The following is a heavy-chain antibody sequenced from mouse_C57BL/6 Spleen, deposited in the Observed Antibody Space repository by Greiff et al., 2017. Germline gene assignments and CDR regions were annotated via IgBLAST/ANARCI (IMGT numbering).Heavy chain of an antibody. CDR2: IDPETGGT. CDR3: TGTYYSNYGWFAY. V-gene: IGHV1-15*01. CDR1: GYTFTDYE. J-gene: IGHJ3*01. Sequence: VQLQQSGAELVRPGASVTLSCKASGYTFTDYEMHWVKQTPVHGLEWIGAIDPETGGTAYNQKFKGKAILTADKSSSTAYMELRSLTSEDSAVYYCTGTYYSNYGWFAYWGQGTLVTVSA. D-gene: IGHD2-5*01.